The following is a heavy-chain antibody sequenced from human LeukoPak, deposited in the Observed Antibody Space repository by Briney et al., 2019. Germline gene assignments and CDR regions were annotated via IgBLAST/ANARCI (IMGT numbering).Heavy chain of an antibody. CDR2: IIPIFGTA. D-gene: IGHD3-9*01. J-gene: IGHJ3*02. V-gene: IGHV1-69*13. CDR3: ARTLFDWLPSGAFDI. CDR1: GGTFSSYA. Sequence: GASVKVSCKASGGTFSSYAISWVRQAPGQGLEWMGGIIPIFGTANYAQKFQGRVTITADESTSTAYMELSSLRSEDTAVYYCARTLFDWLPSGAFDIWGQGTMVTVSS.